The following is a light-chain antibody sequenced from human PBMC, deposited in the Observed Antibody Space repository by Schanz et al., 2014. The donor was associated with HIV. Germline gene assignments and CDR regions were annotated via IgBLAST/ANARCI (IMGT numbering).Light chain of an antibody. V-gene: IGLV2-14*03. J-gene: IGLJ3*02. Sequence: HSALTQPASVSGSPGQSISISCTGTSGDVGSYNYVSWYQQHPGKAPKLMIYDVSNRPSGVSNRFSGSKSDNTASLTISGLQPEDEADYYCGSFTTRNTWVFGGGTKLTVL. CDR1: SGDVGSYNY. CDR2: DVS. CDR3: GSFTTRNTWV.